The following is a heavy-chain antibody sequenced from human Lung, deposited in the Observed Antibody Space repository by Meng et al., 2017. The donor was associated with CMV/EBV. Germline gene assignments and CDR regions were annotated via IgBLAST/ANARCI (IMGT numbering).Heavy chain of an antibody. Sequence: VRLQESGPELGKPSGTLSLTCAGSGGSISSSNWWSWVRQPPGKGLEWIGEIYHSGSTNYNPSLKSRVTISVDKSKNQFSLKLSSVTAADTAVYYCASFPPPGKQWLVTDYWGQGTLVTVSS. D-gene: IGHD6-19*01. V-gene: IGHV4-4*02. J-gene: IGHJ4*02. CDR1: GGSISSSNW. CDR3: ASFPPPGKQWLVTDY. CDR2: IYHSGST.